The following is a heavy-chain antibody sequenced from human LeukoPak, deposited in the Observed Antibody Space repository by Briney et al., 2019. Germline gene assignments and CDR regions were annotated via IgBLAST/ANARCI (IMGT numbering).Heavy chain of an antibody. D-gene: IGHD1-14*01. CDR2: INHSGST. Sequence: PSETLSLTCAVYGGSFSGYYRSWIRQPPGKGLEWIGEINHSGSTNYNPSLKSRVTISVDTSKNQFSLKLSSVTAADTAVYYCARAPPGPRTIDYWGQGTLVTVSS. CDR3: ARAPPGPRTIDY. CDR1: GGSFSGYY. V-gene: IGHV4-34*01. J-gene: IGHJ4*02.